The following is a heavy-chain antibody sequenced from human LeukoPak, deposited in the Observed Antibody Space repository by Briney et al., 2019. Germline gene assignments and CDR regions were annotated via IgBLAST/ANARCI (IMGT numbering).Heavy chain of an antibody. CDR2: ITPTTDNI. Sequence: LGGSLRLSCAASGFTYSDYAMEWVRQTPGKGLEWVSSITPTTDNIYYTPSVEGRFTISRDNAKHSLYLQMNNLRADDTAVYYCARLAGPRPGTYYFDFWGQGVQVTVSS. CDR1: GFTYSDYA. CDR3: ARLAGPRPGTYYFDF. J-gene: IGHJ4*02. D-gene: IGHD6-19*01. V-gene: IGHV3-21*01.